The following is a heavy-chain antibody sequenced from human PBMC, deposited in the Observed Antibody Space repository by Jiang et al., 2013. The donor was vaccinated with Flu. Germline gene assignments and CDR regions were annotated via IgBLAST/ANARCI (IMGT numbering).Heavy chain of an antibody. D-gene: IGHD2-15*01. V-gene: IGHV4-4*07. CDR3: ARDVSVVPRFDP. Sequence: LLKPSETLSLTCGVSGGSIRGYYWSWIRQPAGKGLEWIGQIYTSVEISGSTNYNPSLKSRVTVSVDTSKNQFSLRLSSVTAADTAVYYCARDVSVVPRFDPWGQGTLVTVSS. CDR1: GGSIRGYY. J-gene: IGHJ5*02. CDR2: IYTSVEISGST.